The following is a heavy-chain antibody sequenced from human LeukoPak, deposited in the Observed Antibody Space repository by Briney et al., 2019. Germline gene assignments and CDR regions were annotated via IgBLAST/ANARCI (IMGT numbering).Heavy chain of an antibody. CDR2: ISGSGGST. CDR1: GFTFSSYA. J-gene: IGHJ4*02. CDR3: AKDLNWNYFNGNDDY. D-gene: IGHD1-7*01. Sequence: QPGGSLRLSCAASGFTFSSYAMSWVRQAPGKGLEWVSAISGSGGSTYYADSVKGRFTISRDNSKNTLYLQMNSLRAEDTAVYYCAKDLNWNYFNGNDDYWGQGTLVTVFS. V-gene: IGHV3-23*01.